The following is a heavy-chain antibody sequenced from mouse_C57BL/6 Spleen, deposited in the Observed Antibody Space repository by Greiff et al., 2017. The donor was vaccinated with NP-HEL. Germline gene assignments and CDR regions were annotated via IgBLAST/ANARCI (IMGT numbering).Heavy chain of an antibody. J-gene: IGHJ4*01. CDR1: GFTFSNYW. CDR2: IRLKSDNYAT. D-gene: IGHD2-3*01. CDR3: TGDGYYVEAMDY. V-gene: IGHV6-3*01. Sequence: DVHLVESGGGLVQPGGSMKLSCVASGFTFSNYWMNWVRQSPEKGLEWVAQIRLKSDNYATHYAESVKGRFTISRDDSKSSVYLQMNNLRAEDTGIYYCTGDGYYVEAMDYWGQGTSVTVSS.